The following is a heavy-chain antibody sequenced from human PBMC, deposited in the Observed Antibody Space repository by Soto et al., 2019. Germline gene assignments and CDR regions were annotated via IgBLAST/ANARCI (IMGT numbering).Heavy chain of an antibody. D-gene: IGHD3-10*01. V-gene: IGHV3-30*18. CDR3: AKARHGSGTYSYFDY. J-gene: IGHJ4*02. Sequence: QVQLVESGGGVVQPGRSLRLSCAASGLTFSSYAMHWVRQAPGNGLEWLAVIWYDGSNKNYADSVKGRFTIPRDNSKNTLYLQMNSLRTEDTAVYYCAKARHGSGTYSYFDYWGQGILVTVSS. CDR1: GLTFSSYA. CDR2: IWYDGSNK.